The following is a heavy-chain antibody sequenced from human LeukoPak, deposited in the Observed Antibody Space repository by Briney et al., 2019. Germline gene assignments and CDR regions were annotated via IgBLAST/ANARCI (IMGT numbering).Heavy chain of an antibody. CDR3: ARKLGYCSSTSCSQRGLDY. CDR2: IIPILGTA. D-gene: IGHD2-2*01. V-gene: IGHV1-69*10. CDR1: GDTFSSYA. J-gene: IGHJ4*02. Sequence: RASVKVSCKASGDTFSSYAISWVRQAPGQGLEWMGGIIPILGTADYAQKFQGRVTITADKSTSTAYMELSSLRSEDTAVYYCARKLGYCSSTSCSQRGLDYWGQGTLVTVSS.